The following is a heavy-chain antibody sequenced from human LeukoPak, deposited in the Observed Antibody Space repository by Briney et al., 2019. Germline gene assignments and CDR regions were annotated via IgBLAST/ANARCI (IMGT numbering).Heavy chain of an antibody. V-gene: IGHV4-59*03. J-gene: IGHJ4*02. CDR2: IYSDGHT. CDR3: AMGLPYVSPHPAY. CDR1: GGSISTGY. Sequence: SETLSLTCTVSGGSISTGYWSWIRQPPGKGLEWIGYIYSDGHTYYSPSLYSRVTISSDTSKNQFSLKLTSMTAADTAVYYCAMGLPYVSPHPAYWGQGTLVTVSS. D-gene: IGHD1-26*01.